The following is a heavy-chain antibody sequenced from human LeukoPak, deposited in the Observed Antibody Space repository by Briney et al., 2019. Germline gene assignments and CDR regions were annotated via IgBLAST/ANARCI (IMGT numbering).Heavy chain of an antibody. Sequence: GGSLRLSCAASGFTVSNNYMRWLRQAPGKGLEWVSVIYSGGSTYYADSVKGRFTISRDNSKNTVDLQMNTLRAEDTAVYFCARGLYGSGTGDYWGLGTLVTVSS. D-gene: IGHD3-10*01. CDR1: GFTVSNNY. CDR3: ARGLYGSGTGDY. V-gene: IGHV3-66*01. CDR2: IYSGGST. J-gene: IGHJ4*02.